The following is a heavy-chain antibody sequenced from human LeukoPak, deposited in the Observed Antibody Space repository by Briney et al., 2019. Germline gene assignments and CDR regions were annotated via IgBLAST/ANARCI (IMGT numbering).Heavy chain of an antibody. CDR3: AGNQGIAAAGTRI. Sequence: GGSLRLSCVASGFTFSSYSMNWVRQAPAKGLEWVSSISSSSSYIYYADSVKGRFTISRDNAKNSLYLQMNSLRAEDTAVYYCAGNQGIAAAGTRIWGQETLVTVSS. V-gene: IGHV3-21*01. CDR2: ISSSSSYI. D-gene: IGHD6-13*01. J-gene: IGHJ4*02. CDR1: GFTFSSYS.